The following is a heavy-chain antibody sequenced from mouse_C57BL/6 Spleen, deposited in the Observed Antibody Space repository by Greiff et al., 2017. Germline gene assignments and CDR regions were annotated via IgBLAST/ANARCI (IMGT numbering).Heavy chain of an antibody. CDR2: INPNNGGT. CDR3: AKEPNWDVAWFAY. J-gene: IGHJ3*01. CDR1: GYTFTDYY. D-gene: IGHD4-1*02. V-gene: IGHV1-26*01. Sequence: EVQLQQSGPELVKPGASVKISCKASGYTFTDYYMNWVKQSHGKSLEWIGDINPNNGGTSYNQKVKGKATLTVDKSSSTAYMERRSLTSEDSAVYYCAKEPNWDVAWFAYWGQGTLVTVAA.